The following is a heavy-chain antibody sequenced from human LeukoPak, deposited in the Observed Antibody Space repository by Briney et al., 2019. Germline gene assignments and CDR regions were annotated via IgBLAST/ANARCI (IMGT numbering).Heavy chain of an antibody. CDR1: EFTFSSYG. D-gene: IGHD2-21*01. Sequence: AGGSLRLSCAASEFTFSSYGMHWVRQAPGKGLEWVALIWYDGSNKYYADSVKGRFTISRDNSKNTLYLQMNSLRAEDTAVYYCAKDLHISGVAAGGGDPFDYWGQGTLVTVSS. CDR2: IWYDGSNK. V-gene: IGHV3-33*06. CDR3: AKDLHISGVAAGGGDPFDY. J-gene: IGHJ4*02.